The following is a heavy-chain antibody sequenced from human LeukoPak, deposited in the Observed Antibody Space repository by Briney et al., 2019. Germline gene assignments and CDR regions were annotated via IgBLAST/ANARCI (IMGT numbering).Heavy chain of an antibody. D-gene: IGHD3-10*01. J-gene: IGHJ4*02. Sequence: GGSLRLSCAASGFTFSSYAMSWVRQAPGKGLEWVSAISGSGGSTYYADSVKGRFTISRDNAKNSLYLQMNSLRAEDTAVYYCARGRGYYYGSGSPRTFDYWGQGTLVTVFS. V-gene: IGHV3-23*01. CDR1: GFTFSSYA. CDR2: ISGSGGST. CDR3: ARGRGYYYGSGSPRTFDY.